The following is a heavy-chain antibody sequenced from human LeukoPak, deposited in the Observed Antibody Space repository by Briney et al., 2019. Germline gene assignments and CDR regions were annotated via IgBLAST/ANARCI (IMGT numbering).Heavy chain of an antibody. CDR1: GFTFSSYG. CDR2: IWYDGSNK. CDR3: ARATYGAGYFDY. D-gene: IGHD4-17*01. J-gene: IGHJ4*02. V-gene: IGHV3-33*01. Sequence: GGSLRLSCAASGFTFSSYGMHWVRQAPGKGLEWVAVIWYDGSNKYYADSVKGRLTISRDNSKNTLYLQTNSPRAEDTAVYYCARATYGAGYFDYWGQGTLVTVSS.